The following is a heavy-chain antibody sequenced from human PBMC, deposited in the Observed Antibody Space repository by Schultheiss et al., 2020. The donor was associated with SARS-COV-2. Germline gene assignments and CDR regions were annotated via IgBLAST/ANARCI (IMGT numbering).Heavy chain of an antibody. CDR3: AKDGRGWELRGSVFDY. V-gene: IGHV3-7*03. J-gene: IGHJ4*02. CDR1: GFTFSSYW. Sequence: GGSLRLSCAASGFTFSSYWMSWVRQAPGKGLEWVANIKQDGSEKYYVDSVKGRFTISRDNAKNSLYLQMNSLRAEDTALYYCAKDGRGWELRGSVFDYWGQGTLVTVSS. CDR2: IKQDGSEK. D-gene: IGHD1-26*01.